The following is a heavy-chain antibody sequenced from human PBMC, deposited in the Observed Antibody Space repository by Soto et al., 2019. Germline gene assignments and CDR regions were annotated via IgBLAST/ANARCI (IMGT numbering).Heavy chain of an antibody. Sequence: GGSLRLSCAASGFTFSSYSMNWVRQAPGKGLEWVSYISSSSSTIYYADSVKGRFTISRDNAKNPLYLQMNSLRAEDTAVYYCARDPDYWGRGTLVTVSS. V-gene: IGHV3-48*01. J-gene: IGHJ4*02. CDR1: GFTFSSYS. CDR2: ISSSSSTI. CDR3: ARDPDY.